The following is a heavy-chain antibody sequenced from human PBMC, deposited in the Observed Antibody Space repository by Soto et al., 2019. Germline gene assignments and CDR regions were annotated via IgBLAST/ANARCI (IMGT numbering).Heavy chain of an antibody. Sequence: QITLKESGPTLVKPTQTLTLTCTFSGFSLSTSGVGVGWIRQPPGKALEWLALIYWDDDKRYSPSLKSRLTITKDTSKNQVVLTMTNMDPVDTATYHCAHRHATTYVFDIWGQGTMVTVSS. CDR3: AHRHATTYVFDI. CDR2: IYWDDDK. J-gene: IGHJ3*02. D-gene: IGHD1-1*01. CDR1: GFSLSTSGVG. V-gene: IGHV2-5*02.